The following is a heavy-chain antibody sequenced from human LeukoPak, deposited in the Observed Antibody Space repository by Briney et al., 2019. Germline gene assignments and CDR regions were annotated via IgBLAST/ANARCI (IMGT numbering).Heavy chain of an antibody. CDR3: ARARDYDFWSGYFYYYYYGMDV. V-gene: IGHV1-18*01. Sequence: ASVKVSCKASGYTFTSYGISWVRQAPGQGLEWMGWISAYNGNTNYAQKLQGRVTMTTDTSTSTAYMELRSLRSDDTAVYYCARARDYDFWSGYFYYYYYGMDVWGQGTTVTVSS. D-gene: IGHD3-3*01. CDR1: GYTFTSYG. CDR2: ISAYNGNT. J-gene: IGHJ6*02.